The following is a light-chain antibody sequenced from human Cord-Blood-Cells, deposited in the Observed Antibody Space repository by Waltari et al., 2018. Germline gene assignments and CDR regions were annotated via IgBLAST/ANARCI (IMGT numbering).Light chain of an antibody. CDR3: QQYNSYST. J-gene: IGKJ2*01. CDR2: KAS. Sequence: DIQMTQSPSTLSASVGDRVTITCRASQSISSWLAWHQQKPGKAPKLLIYKASSLESGVPARFSGSGSGTEFPLTISSLQPNDFATYYCQQYNSYSTFGQGTKLEIK. V-gene: IGKV1-5*03. CDR1: QSISSW.